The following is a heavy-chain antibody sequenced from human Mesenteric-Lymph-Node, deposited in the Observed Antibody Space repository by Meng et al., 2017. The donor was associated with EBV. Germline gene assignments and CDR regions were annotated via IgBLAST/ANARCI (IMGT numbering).Heavy chain of an antibody. J-gene: IGHJ5*02. Sequence: QVKVQQWGAVLLKASETLSLTCAVDGGSFTGHYWSWSRQPPGKGLEWIGEVDQSGVSNYNPSLKSRVTMSLDTSKNQFSLKLSSVTAADTAVYYCASRGDGIFSNYDWFDLWGQGTLVTVSS. CDR2: VDQSGVS. V-gene: IGHV4-34*01. CDR3: ASRGDGIFSNYDWFDL. D-gene: IGHD3-22*01. CDR1: GGSFTGHY.